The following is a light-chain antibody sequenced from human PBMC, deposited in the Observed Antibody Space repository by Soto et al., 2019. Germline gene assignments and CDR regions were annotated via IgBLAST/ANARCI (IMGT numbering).Light chain of an antibody. CDR2: EVT. V-gene: IGLV2-14*01. CDR1: SGDIGSYNR. Sequence: HSVLAQPASVSGSPGQSITISCTGTSGDIGSYNRVSWYQQHPGKAPKLIIYEVTDRPSGVSNRFSGSKSGNTASLTISGIQAEDEAEYYCSSYTNINTKACVFGTGTKVTV. J-gene: IGLJ1*01. CDR3: SSYTNINTKACV.